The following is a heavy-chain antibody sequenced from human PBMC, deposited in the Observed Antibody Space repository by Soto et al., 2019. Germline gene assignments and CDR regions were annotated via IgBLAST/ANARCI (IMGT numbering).Heavy chain of an antibody. D-gene: IGHD3-22*01. J-gene: IGHJ4*02. Sequence: EVQLVESGGGLVKPGGSLRLSCAASGFTFSNAWMSRVRQAPGKGLEWVGRIKSKTDGGTTDYAAPVKGRFTISRDDSKNTLYLQMNSLKTEDTAVYYCTTLPGTMIVVVRGYWGQGTLVTVSS. CDR3: TTLPGTMIVVVRGY. CDR2: IKSKTDGGTT. V-gene: IGHV3-15*01. CDR1: GFTFSNAW.